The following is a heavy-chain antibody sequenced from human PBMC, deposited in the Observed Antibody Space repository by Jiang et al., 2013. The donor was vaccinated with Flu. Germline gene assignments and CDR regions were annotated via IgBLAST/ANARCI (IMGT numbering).Heavy chain of an antibody. Sequence: GLVKPSETLSLTCAVSGYSISSGYYWGWIRQPPGKGLEWIGSIYHSGSTYYNPSLKSRVTISVDTSKNQFSLKLSSVTAADTAVYYCARYLAYCGGDCQYAFDIWGQGTMVTVSS. D-gene: IGHD2-21*02. CDR1: GYSISSGYY. CDR3: ARYLAYCGGDCQYAFDI. J-gene: IGHJ3*02. CDR2: IYHSGST. V-gene: IGHV4-38-2*01.